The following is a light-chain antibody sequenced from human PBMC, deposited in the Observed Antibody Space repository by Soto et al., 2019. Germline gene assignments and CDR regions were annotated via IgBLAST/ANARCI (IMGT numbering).Light chain of an antibody. CDR2: KAS. Sequence: DIQITHSPSTLSASVVDRVTITFLASQSISNRLAWYQQTPGKAPKLLIFKASTSQSGVPSSFSGSGSGTAFTLTISSLQPGDFATYYCQKYYNYPLKFGQGTKVDIK. V-gene: IGKV1-5*03. J-gene: IGKJ1*01. CDR3: QKYYNYPLK. CDR1: QSISNR.